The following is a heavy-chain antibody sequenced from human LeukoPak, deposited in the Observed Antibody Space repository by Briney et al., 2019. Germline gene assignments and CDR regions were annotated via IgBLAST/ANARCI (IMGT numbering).Heavy chain of an antibody. D-gene: IGHD3-3*01. CDR2: IYYSGST. J-gene: IGHJ6*03. Sequence: PSETLSLTCTVSGGSISSSSYYWGWIRQPPGKGLEWIGSIYYSGSTYYNPSLKSRVTISVDTSKNQFSLKLSSVTAADTAVYYCARRRITIFGAGYYYYYMDVWGKGTTVTVSS. CDR3: ARRRITIFGAGYYYYYMDV. V-gene: IGHV4-39*01. CDR1: GGSISSSSYY.